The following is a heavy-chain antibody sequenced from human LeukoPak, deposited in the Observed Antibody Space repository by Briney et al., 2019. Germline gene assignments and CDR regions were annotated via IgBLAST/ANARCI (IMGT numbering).Heavy chain of an antibody. V-gene: IGHV3-48*03. Sequence: PGGSLRLSCAASGFTFSSYEMNWVRQAPGKGLEWVSYISSSGSTIYYADSVKGRFTISRDNAKNSLYLQMNSLRAEDTAVYYCARLYCSGASCYKGAGDYWGQGTLVTVSS. D-gene: IGHD2-15*01. CDR3: ARLYCSGASCYKGAGDY. CDR1: GFTFSSYE. J-gene: IGHJ4*02. CDR2: ISSSGSTI.